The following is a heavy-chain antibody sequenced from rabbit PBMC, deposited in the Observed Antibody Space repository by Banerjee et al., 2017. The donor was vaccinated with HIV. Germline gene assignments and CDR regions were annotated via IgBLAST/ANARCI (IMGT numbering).Heavy chain of an antibody. Sequence: QEQLEESGGDLVKPEGSLTITCTASGFSFSNKYVMCWVRQAPGKGLEWIACINTNSGNAVYASWAKGRFTISKTSSTTVTLQMTSLTAADTATYFCARGAYVGAANYPFNLWGPGTLVTVS. D-gene: IGHD1-1*01. V-gene: IGHV1S45*01. CDR2: INTNSGNA. CDR3: ARGAYVGAANYPFNL. CDR1: GFSFSNKYV. J-gene: IGHJ4*01.